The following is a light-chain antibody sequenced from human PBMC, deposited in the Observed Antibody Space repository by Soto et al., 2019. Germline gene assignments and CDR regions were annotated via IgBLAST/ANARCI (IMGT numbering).Light chain of an antibody. CDR3: QHRSDWPLT. J-gene: IGKJ4*01. CDR2: DAS. V-gene: IGKV3-11*01. Sequence: EIVLTQSPATLSLSQEERATLSCRASQSVSSFLAWYQQKPGQAPRLLIYDASNRATGIPARFSGSGSGTDFTLTISSLEPEDFAVYYCQHRSDWPLTFGGGTKVDIK. CDR1: QSVSSF.